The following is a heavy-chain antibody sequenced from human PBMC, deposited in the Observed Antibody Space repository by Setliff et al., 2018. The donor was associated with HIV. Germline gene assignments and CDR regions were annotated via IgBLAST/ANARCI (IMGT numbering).Heavy chain of an antibody. D-gene: IGHD3-3*01. CDR2: IHYSGNT. Sequence: NPSETLSLTCTVSGGYISSGGYYWSWIRQHPGKGPEWIGYIHYSGNTYNNPSLNSRISLSVDMSKNKFALKLSFLTAADSAVYYCARGGLGVVTSFDSWGPGTLVTVSS. CDR1: GGYISSGGYY. J-gene: IGHJ4*02. CDR3: ARGGLGVVTSFDS. V-gene: IGHV4-31*03.